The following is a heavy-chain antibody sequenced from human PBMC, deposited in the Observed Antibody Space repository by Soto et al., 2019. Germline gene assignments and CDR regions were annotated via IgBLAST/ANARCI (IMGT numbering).Heavy chain of an antibody. CDR2: VNPKRGDA. V-gene: IGHV1-2*04. Sequence: QVVLVQSGAEVKKPGDSVKVSCKSSGYKFTDYYIHWVRQAPGQGPEWMGWVNPKRGDAVYAQKFQGWVTMTRDTATTTVYLEVNTLKPDDTAVYFCARDPGLPGRYWYFDLWGRGTLVTVSS. D-gene: IGHD3-9*01. CDR1: GYKFTDYY. CDR3: ARDPGLPGRYWYFDL. J-gene: IGHJ2*01.